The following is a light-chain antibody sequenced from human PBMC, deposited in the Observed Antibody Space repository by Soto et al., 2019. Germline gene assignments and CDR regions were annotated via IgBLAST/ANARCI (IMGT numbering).Light chain of an antibody. V-gene: IGLV3-21*02. J-gene: IGLJ3*02. Sequence: SYELTQPPSVSVAPGQTARISCGGSNIGSRSVHWYQQKPGQAPVLVVYDDSDRPSGIPERFSGSNSGNTATLTITGLQSEDEADYYCQAYDSSLNGMFGGGTKLTVL. CDR1: NIGSRS. CDR3: QAYDSSLNGM. CDR2: DDS.